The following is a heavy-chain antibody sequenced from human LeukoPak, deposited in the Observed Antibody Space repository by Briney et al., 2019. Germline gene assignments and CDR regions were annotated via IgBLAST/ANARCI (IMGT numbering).Heavy chain of an antibody. CDR1: GGSITIGGYY. V-gene: IGHV4-31*03. J-gene: IGHJ3*02. Sequence: KPSETLSLTCTVSGGSITIGGYYCSWIRQHPGKGLEWIGYIYYNGNTYYNPSLKSRLTISGDTSENQFSLKLSSVTAADTAVYYCVRNFDSYNAFDIWGQGTMVTVSS. CDR3: VRNFDSYNAFDI. CDR2: IYYNGNT. D-gene: IGHD3-22*01.